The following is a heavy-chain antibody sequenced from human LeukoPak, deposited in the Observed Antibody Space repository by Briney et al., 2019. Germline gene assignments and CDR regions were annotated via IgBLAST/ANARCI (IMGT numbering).Heavy chain of an antibody. V-gene: IGHV4-59*08. Sequence: SETLSLTCTVSGGSIRSYYWSWIRQPPGKGLEWVGYIYYRGSTNYNPSLKSRGTMTVDTTRNHFTRNLTSVTAADTAVYYCARYRGSYPAPSACCGQGSLVTVSS. D-gene: IGHD1-26*01. J-gene: IGHJ4*01. CDR1: GGSIRSYY. CDR3: ARYRGSYPAPSAC. CDR2: IYYRGST.